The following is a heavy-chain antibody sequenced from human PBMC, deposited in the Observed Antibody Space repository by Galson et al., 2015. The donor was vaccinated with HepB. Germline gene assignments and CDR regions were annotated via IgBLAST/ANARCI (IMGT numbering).Heavy chain of an antibody. V-gene: IGHV4-4*02. CDR3: ARRVWVRGVITHFDY. CDR2: IYHSGST. J-gene: IGHJ4*02. CDR1: GGSISSSNW. Sequence: ETLSLTCAVSGGSISSSNWWSWVRQPPGKGLEWIGEIYHSGSTNYNPSLKSRVTISVDKSKNQFSLKLSSVTAADTAVYYCARRVWVRGVITHFDYWGQGTLVTVSS. D-gene: IGHD3-10*01.